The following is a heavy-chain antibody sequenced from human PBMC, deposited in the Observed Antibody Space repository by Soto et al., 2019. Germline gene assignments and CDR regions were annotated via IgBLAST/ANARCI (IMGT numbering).Heavy chain of an antibody. D-gene: IGHD5-12*01. J-gene: IGHJ6*02. CDR2: ISTYNGDT. CDR3: AREGVAPYYYYGMGV. V-gene: IGHV1-18*01. Sequence: ASVKVSCKASGYTFASYAISWVRQAPGQGLEWMGWISTYNGDTNYAQTFQGRVTMTTDTSTSTVHMEVRSLRSDDTAVYYCAREGVAPYYYYGMGVWGQGTPVTVSS. CDR1: GYTFASYA.